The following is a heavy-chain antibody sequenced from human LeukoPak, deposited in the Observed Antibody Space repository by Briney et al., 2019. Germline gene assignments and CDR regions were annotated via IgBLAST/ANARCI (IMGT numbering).Heavy chain of an antibody. Sequence: GGSLRLSCAASGFTVSAYYMSWVRQAPGKGLEWVSVLFGGGTIYYADSVNGRFTISRDNSKNTLYLQLNSLRAEDTAVYYCARVSGVVTCYCFDYCGEGNLVTVSS. CDR1: GFTVSAYY. J-gene: IGHJ4*02. V-gene: IGHV3-53*01. CDR3: ARVSGVVTCYCFDY. D-gene: IGHD2-2*01. CDR2: LFGGGTI.